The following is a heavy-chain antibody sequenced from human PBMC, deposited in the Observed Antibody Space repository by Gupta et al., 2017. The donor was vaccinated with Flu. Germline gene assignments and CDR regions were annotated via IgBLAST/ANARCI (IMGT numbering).Heavy chain of an antibody. V-gene: IGHV3-33*01. J-gene: IGHJ4*01. D-gene: IGHD3-3*01. CDR1: GFTFSSYG. CDR3: ARDQAPRITTFGDWYFDK. CDR2: IWFDGSNK. Sequence: QVQLVESGGGVVQPGRSLRLSCAASGFTFSSYGMHWVRQAPGKGLEWVALIWFDGSNKYYADSVKGRFTISRDNSKNTLYLQMNSLGADDTAVYYCARDQAPRITTFGDWYFDKWGQGTLVTVSS.